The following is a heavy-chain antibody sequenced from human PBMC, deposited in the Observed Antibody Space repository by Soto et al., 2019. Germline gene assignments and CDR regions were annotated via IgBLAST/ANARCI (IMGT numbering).Heavy chain of an antibody. V-gene: IGHV4-61*08. CDR2: VYYSGTT. CDR1: GGSIDSGDYY. J-gene: IGHJ6*02. Sequence: SETLSLTCTVSGGSIDSGDYYWSWIRQPPGKGLEWIGYVYYSGTTNYNPSLKSRVTISVDTSKNQFSLKLSSVTAADTAVYYCARDRPTHYDFGSGYYTDGHYGMDVWGQGTTVTVSS. CDR3: ARDRPTHYDFGSGYYTDGHYGMDV. D-gene: IGHD3-3*01.